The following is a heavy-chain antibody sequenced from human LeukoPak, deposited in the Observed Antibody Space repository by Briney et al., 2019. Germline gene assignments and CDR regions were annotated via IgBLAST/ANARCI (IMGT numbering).Heavy chain of an antibody. J-gene: IGHJ5*02. CDR1: GGSFSGYY. CDR3: ARGGGITIFGVVMGPNWFDP. D-gene: IGHD3-3*01. CDR2: INHSGST. Sequence: MPSETLSLTCAVYGGSFSGYYWSWIRQPPGKGLEWIGEINHSGSTNYNPSLKSRVTISVDTSKNQFSLKLSSVTAADTAVYYCARGGGITIFGVVMGPNWFDPWGQGTLVTVSS. V-gene: IGHV4-34*01.